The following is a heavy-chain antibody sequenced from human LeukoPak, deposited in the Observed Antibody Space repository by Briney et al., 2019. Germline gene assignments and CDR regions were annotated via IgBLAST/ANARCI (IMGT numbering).Heavy chain of an antibody. CDR3: ARHSVTMVRGVFPVTYYYYMDV. Sequence: GESLKISCKGSGYSFTTYWVGWVRQLPGKGLEWMGIIYPGDSDTRYSPSFQGQVTISADKSISTAYLQWSSLKASDTAMYYCARHSVTMVRGVFPVTYYYYMDVWGKGTTVTVSS. J-gene: IGHJ6*03. CDR2: IYPGDSDT. V-gene: IGHV5-51*01. CDR1: GYSFTTYW. D-gene: IGHD3-10*01.